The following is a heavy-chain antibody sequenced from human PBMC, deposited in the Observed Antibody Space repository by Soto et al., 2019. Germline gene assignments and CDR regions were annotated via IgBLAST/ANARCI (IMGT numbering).Heavy chain of an antibody. Sequence: NPSETLSLTCTVSGGSISSYYWSWIRQPPGKGLEWIGYIYYSGSTNYNPSLKSRVTISVDTSKNQFSLKLSSVTAADTAVYYCARTFGGDQDYWGQGTLVTVSS. V-gene: IGHV4-59*01. CDR1: GGSISSYY. CDR3: ARTFGGDQDY. CDR2: IYYSGST. J-gene: IGHJ4*02. D-gene: IGHD4-17*01.